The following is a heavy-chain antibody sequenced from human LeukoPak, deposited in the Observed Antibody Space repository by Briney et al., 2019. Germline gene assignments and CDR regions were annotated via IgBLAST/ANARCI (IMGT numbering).Heavy chain of an antibody. V-gene: IGHV3-33*01. Sequence: GGSLRLSCAASGFTFSGYGMHWVRQAPGKGLEWVAVIWFDGTNKYYADSVKGRFTISRDNSKNTLYLQMNSLRAEDTAVFYCARGNFRRDGYNFDYWGQGTLVAVSS. CDR2: IWFDGTNK. CDR1: GFTFSGYG. CDR3: ARGNFRRDGYNFDY. J-gene: IGHJ4*02. D-gene: IGHD5-24*01.